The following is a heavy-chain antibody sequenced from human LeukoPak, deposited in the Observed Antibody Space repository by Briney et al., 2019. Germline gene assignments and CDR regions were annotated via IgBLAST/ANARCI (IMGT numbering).Heavy chain of an antibody. V-gene: IGHV3-7*01. J-gene: IGHJ4*02. CDR3: ARDQFSGYYDY. Sequence: ANIKEDGSENYYVDSVKGRFTISRDNAKNSLYLQINSLRAEDTAVYYCARDQFSGYYDYWGQGTLVTVSS. D-gene: IGHD3-22*01. CDR2: IKEDGSEN.